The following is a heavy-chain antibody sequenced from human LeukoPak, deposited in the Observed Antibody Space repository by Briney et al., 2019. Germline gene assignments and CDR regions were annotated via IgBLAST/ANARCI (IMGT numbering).Heavy chain of an antibody. J-gene: IGHJ4*02. D-gene: IGHD5-18*01. CDR3: ARDSLGIQLWLLGGPFDY. Sequence: GGSLRLSCAASGFTFSSYGMHWVRQAPGKGLEWVAVISYDGSNKYYADSVKGRFTISRDNSKNTLYLQMNSLRAEDTAVYYCARDSLGIQLWLLGGPFDYWGQGTLVTVSS. CDR1: GFTFSSYG. CDR2: ISYDGSNK. V-gene: IGHV3-30*03.